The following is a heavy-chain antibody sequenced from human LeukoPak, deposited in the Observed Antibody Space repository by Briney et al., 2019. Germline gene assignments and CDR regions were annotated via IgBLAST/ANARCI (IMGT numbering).Heavy chain of an antibody. D-gene: IGHD2-2*01. Sequence: PGRSLKLSCEASGVTFSSYGMHWVRQAPGKGLEWVAVIWYDGSNKYYADSVKGRFTISSDNSKNTLYLRMNSLRVEDTAVYYCARAGYCSSTACLDYWGQGTLVTVSS. CDR3: ARAGYCSSTACLDY. CDR2: IWYDGSNK. J-gene: IGHJ4*02. V-gene: IGHV3-33*01. CDR1: GVTFSSYG.